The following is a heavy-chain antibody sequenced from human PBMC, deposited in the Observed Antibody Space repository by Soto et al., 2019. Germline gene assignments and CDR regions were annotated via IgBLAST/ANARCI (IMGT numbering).Heavy chain of an antibody. D-gene: IGHD3-10*01. V-gene: IGHV3-66*01. CDR2: IYSGGST. J-gene: IGHJ4*02. CDR1: GFTVSSNY. Sequence: GGSLRLSCAASGFTVSSNYMSWVRQAPGKGLEWVSVIYSGGSTYYADSVKGRFTISRDNSKNTLYLQMNSLRAEDTAVYYCARLEPRFGVQYWGQGTLVTVSS. CDR3: ARLEPRFGVQY.